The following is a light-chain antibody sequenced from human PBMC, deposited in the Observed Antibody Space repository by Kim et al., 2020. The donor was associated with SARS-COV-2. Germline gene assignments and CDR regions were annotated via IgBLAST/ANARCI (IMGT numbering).Light chain of an antibody. CDR1: NSNIGNNY. Sequence: QSVLTQPPSASGTSGQRVTISCSGSNSNIGNNYINWYQELPGTAPKLLIYRSDQRPSGVPDRFSASKSGTSASLAISGLRSEDEGDYYCAAWDDSLSALVFGTGTNVTVL. CDR3: AAWDDSLSALV. CDR2: RSD. J-gene: IGLJ1*01. V-gene: IGLV1-47*01.